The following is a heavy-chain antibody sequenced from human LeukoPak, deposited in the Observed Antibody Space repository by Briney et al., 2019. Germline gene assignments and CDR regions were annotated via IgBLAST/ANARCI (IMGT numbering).Heavy chain of an antibody. D-gene: IGHD7-27*01. CDR3: ARWGPYFDY. J-gene: IGHJ4*02. CDR2: IYHSGST. Sequence: SETLSLTCSVSGYSISSGYYWGWIRQPPGKGLEWIASIYHSGSTYYNPSLKSRVTISVDTSKNQLSLKLSSVTAADTAVYYCARWGPYFDYWGQGILVTVSS. CDR1: GYSISSGYY. V-gene: IGHV4-38-2*02.